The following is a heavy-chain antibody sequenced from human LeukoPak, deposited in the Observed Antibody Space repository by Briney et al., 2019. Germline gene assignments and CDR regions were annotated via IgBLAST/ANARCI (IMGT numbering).Heavy chain of an antibody. J-gene: IGHJ3*02. CDR3: ARDAPGYHAFDI. D-gene: IGHD5-12*01. CDR1: GGTFSSYA. Sequence: SVKVSCKASGGTFSSYAISWVRQAPGQGLEWMGGTIPIFGTANYAQKFQGRVTITADESTSTAYMELSSLRSEDTAVYYCARDAPGYHAFDIWGQGTMVTVSS. CDR2: TIPIFGTA. V-gene: IGHV1-69*13.